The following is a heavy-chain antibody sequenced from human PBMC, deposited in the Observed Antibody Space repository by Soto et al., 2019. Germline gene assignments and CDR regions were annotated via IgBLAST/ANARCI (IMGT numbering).Heavy chain of an antibody. V-gene: IGHV3-30*03. CDR2: LSYDGSNK. CDR3: STENIGSHWGLLEFDY. J-gene: IGHJ4*02. Sequence: VQLVESGGGVVQPGKSLRLSCAASGFNFNDHAMHWVRQAPGKGLEWVAVLSYDGSNKKYADSVRGRFTISRDNSENQLYLQMDGLKTEETAMYFCSTENIGSHWGLLEFDYWGQGTSVTVSS. D-gene: IGHD7-27*01. CDR1: GFNFNDHA.